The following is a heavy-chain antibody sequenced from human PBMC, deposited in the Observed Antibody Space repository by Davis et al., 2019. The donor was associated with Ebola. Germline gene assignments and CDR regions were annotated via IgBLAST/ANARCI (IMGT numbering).Heavy chain of an antibody. J-gene: IGHJ4*02. CDR1: GGSISSGGYS. CDR2: IYHSGST. CDR3: ARDSTTTVTTLDY. Sequence: MPSETLSLTCAVSGGSISSGGYSWSWIRQPPGKGLEWIGYIYHSGSTNYNPSLKSRVTISVDKSKNQFSLKLSSVTAADTAVYYCARDSTTTVTTLDYWGQGTLVTVSS. D-gene: IGHD4-17*01. V-gene: IGHV4-30-2*01.